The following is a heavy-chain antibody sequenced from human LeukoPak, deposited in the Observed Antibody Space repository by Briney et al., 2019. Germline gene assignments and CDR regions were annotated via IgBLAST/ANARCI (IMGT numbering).Heavy chain of an antibody. CDR2: INPSGGST. CDR3: ARRVCGGSCYSVNWFDP. Sequence: ASVKVSCKASGYTFTSYYMHWVRQAPGQGLEWMGIINPSGGSTSYAQKFQGRVTMTRDMSTSTVYMELSSLRSEDTAVYYCARRVCGGSCYSVNWFDPWGQGTLVTVSS. V-gene: IGHV1-46*01. J-gene: IGHJ5*02. D-gene: IGHD2-15*01. CDR1: GYTFTSYY.